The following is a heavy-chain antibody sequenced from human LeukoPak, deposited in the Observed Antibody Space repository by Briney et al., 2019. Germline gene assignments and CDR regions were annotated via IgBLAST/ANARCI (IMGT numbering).Heavy chain of an antibody. CDR3: AREARITMVRGVESRAFDI. D-gene: IGHD3-10*01. CDR1: GYTFTGYY. Sequence: ASVKVSCKASGYTFTGYYMHWVRQAPGQGLEWMGGINPNSGGTNYAQKFQGRVTMTRDTSISTAYMELSRLRSDDTAVYYCAREARITMVRGVESRAFDIWGQGTMVTVSS. CDR2: INPNSGGT. V-gene: IGHV1-2*02. J-gene: IGHJ3*02.